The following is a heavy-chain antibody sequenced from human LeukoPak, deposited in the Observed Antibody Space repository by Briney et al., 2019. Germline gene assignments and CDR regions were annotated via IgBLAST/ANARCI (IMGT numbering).Heavy chain of an antibody. CDR2: IYSGGST. CDR1: GFTFNNYG. D-gene: IGHD1-1*01. J-gene: IGHJ4*02. Sequence: PGKSLRLSCAASGFTFNNYGMHWVRQAPGKGLEWVSVIYSGGSTYYADSVKGRFTISKDNSKNTLYLQMNSLRAEDTAVYYCARGVEDFDYWGQGTLATVSS. V-gene: IGHV3-53*01. CDR3: ARGVEDFDY.